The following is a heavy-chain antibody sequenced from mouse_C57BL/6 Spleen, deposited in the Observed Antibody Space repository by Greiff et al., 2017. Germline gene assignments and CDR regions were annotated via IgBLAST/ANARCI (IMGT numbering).Heavy chain of an antibody. CDR3: GIMDYAMDY. CDR2: IDPANGNT. Sequence: EVQLQQSVAELVRPGASVKLSCTASGFNFKNTYMHWVKQRPEQGLEWIGKIDPANGNTKYAPKFQGKATITADTSSTTAYLQLGSLTSEDTAIYYSGIMDYAMDYWGQGTSVTVSS. D-gene: IGHD1-1*02. CDR1: GFNFKNTY. V-gene: IGHV14-3*01. J-gene: IGHJ4*01.